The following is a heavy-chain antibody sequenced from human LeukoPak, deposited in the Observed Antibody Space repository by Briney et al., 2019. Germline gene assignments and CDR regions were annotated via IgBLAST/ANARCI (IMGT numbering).Heavy chain of an antibody. CDR3: ARAEMGTTIFGVVIRLDAFDI. Sequence: AGGSLRLSCAASGFTFSSYWMSWVRQAPGKGLEWVANIKQDGSEKYYVDSVKGRFTISRDNAKNSLYLQMNSLRAEDTAVHYCARAEMGTTIFGVVIRLDAFDIWGQGTMVTVSS. D-gene: IGHD3-3*01. J-gene: IGHJ3*02. V-gene: IGHV3-7*01. CDR2: IKQDGSEK. CDR1: GFTFSSYW.